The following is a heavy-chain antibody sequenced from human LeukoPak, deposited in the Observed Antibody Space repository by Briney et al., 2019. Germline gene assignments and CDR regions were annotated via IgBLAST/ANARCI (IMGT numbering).Heavy chain of an antibody. V-gene: IGHV3-15*01. J-gene: IGHJ4*02. CDR3: TTYYYDSSGYYYIDY. D-gene: IGHD3-22*01. Sequence: GGSLRLSCAASGFTFSNAWMSWVRQAPGKGLEWVGRIKSKTDGGITDYAAPVKGRFTISRDDSKNTLYLQMNSLKTEDTAVYYCTTYYYDSSGYYYIDYWGQGTLVTVSS. CDR1: GFTFSNAW. CDR2: IKSKTDGGIT.